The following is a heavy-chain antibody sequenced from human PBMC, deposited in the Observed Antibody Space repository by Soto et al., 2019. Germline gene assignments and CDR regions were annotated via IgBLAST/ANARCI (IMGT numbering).Heavy chain of an antibody. D-gene: IGHD3-10*01. CDR3: AKDRGMGRGDRGFFDY. CDR1: GFTFSSYA. CDR2: ISGSGGST. V-gene: IGHV3-23*01. J-gene: IGHJ4*02. Sequence: EVQLLESGGGLVQPGGSLRLSCAASGFTFSSYAMSWVRQAPGKGLEWVSAISGSGGSTYYADSVKGRFTISRDNSKNTLYLQMNSLRAEDTDVYYCAKDRGMGRGDRGFFDYWGQGTLVTVSS.